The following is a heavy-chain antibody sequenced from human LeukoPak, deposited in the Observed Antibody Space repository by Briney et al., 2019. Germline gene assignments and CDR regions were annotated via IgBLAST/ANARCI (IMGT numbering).Heavy chain of an antibody. J-gene: IGHJ6*02. CDR3: ARVPSWGATAMDV. CDR2: IYYSGST. CDR1: GGSISSYY. D-gene: IGHD1-26*01. Sequence: SETLSLTCTVSGGSISSYYWSWIRQPPGKGLEWIGYIYYSGSTNYNPSLKSRVTISVDTSKNQFSLKLSSVTAADTAVYYCARVPSWGATAMDVWGQGTTVTVSS. V-gene: IGHV4-59*01.